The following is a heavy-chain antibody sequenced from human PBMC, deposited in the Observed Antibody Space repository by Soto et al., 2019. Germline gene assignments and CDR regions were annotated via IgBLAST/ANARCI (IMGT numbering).Heavy chain of an antibody. CDR3: AKNGLDNSPSAIDS. CDR1: GGTFISYA. CDR2: IIPIFGTA. D-gene: IGHD2-8*01. V-gene: IGHV1-69*13. J-gene: IGHJ4*02. Sequence: GASVKVSCTASGGTFISYAIIWVRQAPGQGLEWMGGIIPIFGTANYAQKFQGRVTITADESTSTAYMELSSLRAEDTALYYCAKNGLDNSPSAIDSWGPGTLVTVSS.